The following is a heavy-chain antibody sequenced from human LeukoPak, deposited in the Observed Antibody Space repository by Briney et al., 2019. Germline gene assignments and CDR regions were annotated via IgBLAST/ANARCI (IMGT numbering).Heavy chain of an antibody. V-gene: IGHV3-21*01. CDR1: GFTFSSYS. Sequence: PGGSLRLSCAASGFTFSSYSMNWVRQAPGKGLEWVSSISSSSSYIYYADSVKGRFTISRDNAKNSLCLQMNSLRAEDTAVYYCARDMARIAVAGSGIDYWGQGALVTVSS. D-gene: IGHD6-19*01. CDR3: ARDMARIAVAGSGIDY. J-gene: IGHJ4*02. CDR2: ISSSSSYI.